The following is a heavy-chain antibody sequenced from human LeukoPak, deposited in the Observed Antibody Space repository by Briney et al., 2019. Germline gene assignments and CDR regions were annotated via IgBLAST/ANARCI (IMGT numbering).Heavy chain of an antibody. V-gene: IGHV3-30*03. D-gene: IGHD5-12*01. Sequence: PGGSLRLSCAASGFAFITYGMHWVRQAPGKGLEWVAVISNDGSNKLYTDSVKGRFTISRDNSKNTLYLQMNSLRAEDTAVYYCARSDVDMAAWGQGTLVTVSS. CDR1: GFAFITYG. CDR2: ISNDGSNK. J-gene: IGHJ5*02. CDR3: ARSDVDMAA.